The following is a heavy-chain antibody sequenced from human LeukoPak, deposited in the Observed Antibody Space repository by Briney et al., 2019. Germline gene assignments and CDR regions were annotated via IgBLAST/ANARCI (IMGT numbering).Heavy chain of an antibody. CDR2: ISYDGSNK. CDR3: ARGVPTRVDYFDY. V-gene: IGHV3-30*03. D-gene: IGHD2-15*01. Sequence: PGRSLRLSCAASGFTFSSYGMHWVRQAPGKGLEWVAVISYDGSNKYYADSVKGRFTISRDNSKNTLYLQMNSLRAEDTAVYYCARGVPTRVDYFDYWGQGTLVTVSS. J-gene: IGHJ4*02. CDR1: GFTFSSYG.